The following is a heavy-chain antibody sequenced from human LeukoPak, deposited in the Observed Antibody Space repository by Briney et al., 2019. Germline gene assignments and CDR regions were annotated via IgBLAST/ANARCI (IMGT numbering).Heavy chain of an antibody. CDR2: ISYDGSNK. D-gene: IGHD3-10*01. CDR1: GFTFSSYA. J-gene: IGHJ4*02. V-gene: IGHV3-30-3*01. Sequence: GGSLRLSCAASGFTFSSYAMHWVRQAPGKGLEWVAVISYDGSNKYYADSVKGRFTISRDNSKNTLYLQMNSLRAEDTAVYYCARDLAPVGRGLLLWFGECGYWGQGTLVIVSS. CDR3: ARDLAPVGRGLLLWFGECGY.